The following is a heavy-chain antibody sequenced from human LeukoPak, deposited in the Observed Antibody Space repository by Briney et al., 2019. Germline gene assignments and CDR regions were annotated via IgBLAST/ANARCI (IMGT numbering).Heavy chain of an antibody. D-gene: IGHD6-19*01. CDR3: ARGTEQWLVRRGNWFDP. Sequence: ASVKVSCKASGYTFNTYGITWVRQAPGQGLEWMGWISGYNGKTKYAQKLQDRVTMTTGTSTSTAYMELRSLRSDDTAVYYCARGTEQWLVRRGNWFDPWGQGTLVTVSS. CDR2: ISGYNGKT. CDR1: GYTFNTYG. V-gene: IGHV1-18*01. J-gene: IGHJ5*02.